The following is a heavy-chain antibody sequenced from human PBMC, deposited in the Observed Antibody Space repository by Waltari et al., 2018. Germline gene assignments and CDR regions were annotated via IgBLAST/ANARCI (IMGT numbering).Heavy chain of an antibody. CDR1: GGSISSGSYY. D-gene: IGHD3-10*02. J-gene: IGHJ4*02. CDR2: IYTSGST. Sequence: QVQLQESGPGLVKPSQTLSLTCTVSGGSISSGSYYWSWIRQPAGKGLEWIGRIYTSGSTNYNPSLKSRVTISGDTSKNQFSLRLSSVTAADTAVYYCARGIFGDYNVDYWGQGTLVTVSS. V-gene: IGHV4-61*02. CDR3: ARGIFGDYNVDY.